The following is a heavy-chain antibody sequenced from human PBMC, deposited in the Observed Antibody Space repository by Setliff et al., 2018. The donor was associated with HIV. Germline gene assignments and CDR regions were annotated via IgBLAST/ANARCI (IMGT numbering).Heavy chain of an antibody. CDR3: AAHYGILTGYRRPLDY. CDR2: INPIGGAT. CDR1: GYMFTRYY. Sequence: ASVKVSCKASGYMFTRYYVHWVRQAPGLGLEWMGTINPIGGATQYAQRFQGRVTMTKDTSTSTAYMELNSLSSEDTAVYYCAAHYGILTGYRRPLDYWGQGTLVTFS. D-gene: IGHD3-9*01. V-gene: IGHV1-46*01. J-gene: IGHJ4*02.